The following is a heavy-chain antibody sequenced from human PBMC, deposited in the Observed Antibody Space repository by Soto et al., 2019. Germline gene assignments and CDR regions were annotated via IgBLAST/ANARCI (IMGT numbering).Heavy chain of an antibody. CDR2: INHSGST. J-gene: IGHJ6*03. CDR1: GGSFSGYY. V-gene: IGHV4-34*01. CDR3: ARIPSCLGPCYYMDV. D-gene: IGHD7-27*01. Sequence: PSETLSLTCAVYGGSFSGYYWSWIRQPPGKGLEWIGEINHSGSTNYNPSLKSRVTISVDTSKNQFSLKLSSVTAADTAVYYCARIPSCLGPCYYMDVWGKGTTVTVSS.